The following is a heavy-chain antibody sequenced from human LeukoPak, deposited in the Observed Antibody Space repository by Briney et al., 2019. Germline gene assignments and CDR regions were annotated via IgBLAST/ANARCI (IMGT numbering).Heavy chain of an antibody. CDR3: ARMVYDRSGYHFDY. V-gene: IGHV4-39*01. D-gene: IGHD3-22*01. Sequence: SETLSLTCTVSGGSISSRSYYWGWIRQPPGKGLEWIGFIYYSGSTYYNPSLKSRVTISVDTSKNQFSLKLSSVTAADTAVYYCARMVYDRSGYHFDYWGQGTLVTVSS. CDR1: GGSISSRSYY. CDR2: IYYSGST. J-gene: IGHJ4*02.